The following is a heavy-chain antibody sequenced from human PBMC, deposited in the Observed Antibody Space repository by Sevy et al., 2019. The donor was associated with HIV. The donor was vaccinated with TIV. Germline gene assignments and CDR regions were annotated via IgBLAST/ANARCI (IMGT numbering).Heavy chain of an antibody. CDR2: ISRSGSSI. J-gene: IGHJ6*04. CDR1: GLTFSNYA. V-gene: IGHV3-23*01. Sequence: GGSLRLSCAASGLTFSNYAMSWVRQAPGKGLEWVSSISRSGSSIDYADSVKGRFTISRDNSMNTLHLQMNSLRAEDTAVYYCAKVDVVVPVADYGLDVGGKGTTVT. D-gene: IGHD2-2*01. CDR3: AKVDVVVPVADYGLDV.